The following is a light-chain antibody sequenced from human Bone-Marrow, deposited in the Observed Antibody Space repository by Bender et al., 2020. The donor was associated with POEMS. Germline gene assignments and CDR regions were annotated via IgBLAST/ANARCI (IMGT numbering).Light chain of an antibody. Sequence: QSALTQPRSVSGSPGQSVTISCTGTSSDVGIYNLVSWYQHHPGRAPKLMIYDVSERPSGVPDRFSGSKSGTSASLAITGLQSEDEADYYCAAWDDSLSGVVFGGGTKLTVL. CDR3: AAWDDSLSGVV. J-gene: IGLJ2*01. CDR1: SSDVGIYNL. V-gene: IGLV2-11*01. CDR2: DVS.